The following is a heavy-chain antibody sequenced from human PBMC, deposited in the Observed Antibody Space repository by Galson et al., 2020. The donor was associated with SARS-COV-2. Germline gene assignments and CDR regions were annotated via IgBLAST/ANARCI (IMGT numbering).Heavy chain of an antibody. Sequence: TGGSLRLSCAASGFTLSSYGMHWVRQAPGKGLEYVSSIGGSTHYVNSVKGRFSISRDNSKNTLYLQMGSLRADDMAVYYCARQFCSSCTCTTGGFDLWGQGTTVTVSS. CDR2: IGGST. V-gene: IGHV3-64*01. D-gene: IGHD2-2*01. CDR1: GFTLSSYG. CDR3: ARQFCSSCTCTTGGFDL. J-gene: IGHJ3*01.